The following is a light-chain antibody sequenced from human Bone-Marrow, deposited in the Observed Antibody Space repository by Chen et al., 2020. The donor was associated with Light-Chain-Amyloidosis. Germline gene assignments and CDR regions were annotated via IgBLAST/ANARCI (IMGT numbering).Light chain of an antibody. CDR2: TAS. CDR1: QNINSY. CDR3: HQSYQFIYT. J-gene: IGKJ2*01. V-gene: IGKV1-39*01. Sequence: DIQMTQSPSSLSASVGDRVTITCRASQNINSYLNWYQQKPGQPPKLLIYTASNLQSGVPSRFSGSLSGTDFTLTINSLQPEDFATYYLHQSYQFIYTFGQGSQLDI.